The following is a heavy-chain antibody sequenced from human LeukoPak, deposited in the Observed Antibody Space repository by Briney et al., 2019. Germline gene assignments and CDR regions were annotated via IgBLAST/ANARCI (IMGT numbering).Heavy chain of an antibody. J-gene: IGHJ4*02. CDR2: INPNSGGT. D-gene: IGHD1-26*01. V-gene: IGHV1-2*02. CDR3: ARDGALDY. Sequence: WASVKVSFKASGYTFTGYYMHWVRQAPGQGLEWMGWINPNSGGTKCAQKFQGRVTMTRDTSISTVYMELSSLRSDDTAVFYCARDGALDYWGQGTPVTVSS. CDR1: GYTFTGYY.